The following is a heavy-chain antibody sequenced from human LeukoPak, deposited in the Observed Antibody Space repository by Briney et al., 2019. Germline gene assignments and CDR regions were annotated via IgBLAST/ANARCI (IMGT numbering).Heavy chain of an antibody. J-gene: IGHJ4*02. D-gene: IGHD2-15*01. V-gene: IGHV3-23*01. Sequence: PGGSLRLSCAASGFTFSSYAMTWVRQASGKGLEWVSTISGSGGNTYYADSVKGRFTICRDNSKNTLFRQMNTLTAEDAAVHYCEKATGASDSSPAYWGQGTLVIVSA. CDR2: ISGSGGNT. CDR3: EKATGASDSSPAY. CDR1: GFTFSSYA.